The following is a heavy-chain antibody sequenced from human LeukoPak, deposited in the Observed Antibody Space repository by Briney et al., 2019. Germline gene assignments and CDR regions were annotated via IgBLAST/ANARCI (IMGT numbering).Heavy chain of an antibody. CDR3: ARSGYCTSTSCLNGRGAFDI. CDR1: GFTFSTYS. V-gene: IGHV3-48*04. J-gene: IGHJ3*02. CDR2: ISSSSSPI. D-gene: IGHD2-2*01. Sequence: GGSLRLSCAASGFTFSTYSMNWVRQAPGKGLKWVSYISSSSSPIYYADSVKGRFTISRDNAKNSLYLQMNSLRAEDSAVYYCARSGYCTSTSCLNGRGAFDIWGQGTMVTVSS.